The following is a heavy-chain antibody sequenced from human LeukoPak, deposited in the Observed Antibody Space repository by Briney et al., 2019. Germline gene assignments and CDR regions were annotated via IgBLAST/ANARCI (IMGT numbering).Heavy chain of an antibody. V-gene: IGHV1-18*01. J-gene: IGHJ5*02. CDR3: ARCGYYDILTGYLDMWFDP. D-gene: IGHD3-9*01. Sequence: ASVKVSCKTSGYTFTTHGISWVRQAPGQGLEWMGWISAYNGNTNYAQKLQGRVTMTTDTSTSTAYMELRSLRSDDTAVYYCARCGYYDILTGYLDMWFDPWGQGTLVTVSS. CDR1: GYTFTTHG. CDR2: ISAYNGNT.